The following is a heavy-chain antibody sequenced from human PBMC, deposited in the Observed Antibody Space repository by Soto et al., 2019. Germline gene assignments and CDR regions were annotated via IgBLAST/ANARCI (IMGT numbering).Heavy chain of an antibody. CDR3: ARVGYGDGDY. CDR2: INHSGST. CDR1: GGSFSGYY. J-gene: IGHJ4*02. D-gene: IGHD4-17*01. V-gene: IGHV4-34*01. Sequence: QVQLQQWGAGLLKPSETLSLTCAVYGGSFSGYYWSWIRQPPGKGLEWIGEINHSGSTNYNPSLKSRVTRSVDTSKNQFSLKLSSVTAADTAVYYCARVGYGDGDYWGQGTLVTVSS.